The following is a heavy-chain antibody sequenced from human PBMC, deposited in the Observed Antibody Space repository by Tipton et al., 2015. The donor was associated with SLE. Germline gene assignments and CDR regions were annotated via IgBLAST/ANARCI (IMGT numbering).Heavy chain of an antibody. Sequence: TSYNPSLKSRLIMTVDTSKNQFSLKLTSVTAADTAGYYCAREPDYWGQGILVAVSS. V-gene: IGHV4-4*07. CDR3: AREPDY. J-gene: IGHJ4*02. CDR2: T.